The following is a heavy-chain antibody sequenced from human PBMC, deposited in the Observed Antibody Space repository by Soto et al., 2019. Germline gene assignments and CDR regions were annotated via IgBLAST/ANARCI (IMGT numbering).Heavy chain of an antibody. CDR3: AREDSTEGLTAALAY. D-gene: IGHD6-13*01. V-gene: IGHV3-33*08. CDR2: IWYDGSNK. Sequence: GGSLRLSCAASGFTFSSYGMHWVRQAPGKGLEWVAVIWYDGSNKYYADSVKGRFTISRDNSKNTLYLQMNSLRAEDTAVYYCAREDSTEGLTAALAYWGQGTLVTVSS. J-gene: IGHJ4*02. CDR1: GFTFSSYG.